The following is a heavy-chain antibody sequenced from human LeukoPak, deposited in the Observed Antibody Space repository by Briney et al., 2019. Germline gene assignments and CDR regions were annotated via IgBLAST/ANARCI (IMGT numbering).Heavy chain of an antibody. CDR2: ISDNGGRT. CDR1: GFTFNTYL. CDR3: AIRAATGTFFDY. D-gene: IGHD1-1*01. V-gene: IGHV3-23*01. Sequence: GGSLRLSCAASGFTFNTYLMSWVRQAPGKGLEWVSLISDNGGRTYYADSVKGRFTISRDNSKNTLYLHLNSLFDEDTAVYYCAIRAATGTFFDYWGQGTLVTVSS. J-gene: IGHJ4*02.